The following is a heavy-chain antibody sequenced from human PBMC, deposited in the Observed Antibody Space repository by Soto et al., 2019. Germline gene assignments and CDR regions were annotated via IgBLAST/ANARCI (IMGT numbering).Heavy chain of an antibody. D-gene: IGHD3-16*01. CDR2: ISYDGSNK. CDR3: AQGGGTEYYYYYGMDV. CDR1: GFTFSSYA. V-gene: IGHV3-30-3*01. Sequence: QVQLVESGGGVVQPGRSLRLSCAASGFTFSSYAMHWVRQAPGKGLEWVAVISYDGSNKYYADSVKGRFTISRDTSKNTLYLQRNNLRAEDTAVYYCAQGGGTEYYYYYGMDVWGQGTTVTVSS. J-gene: IGHJ6*02.